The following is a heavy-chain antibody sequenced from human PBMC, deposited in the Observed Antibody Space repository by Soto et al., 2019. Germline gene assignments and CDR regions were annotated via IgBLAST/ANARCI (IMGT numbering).Heavy chain of an antibody. V-gene: IGHV1-46*01. Sequence: ASVKVSCNASGYTFTSYYMHWVRQAPGQGLEWMGIINPSGGSTSYAQKFQGRVTMTRDTSTRTVYMELSSLRSEDTAVYYCARDGSYSISSDFGXDPWGQGPLVTXS. CDR1: GYTFTSYY. D-gene: IGHD6-6*01. CDR2: INPSGGST. CDR3: ARDGSYSISSDFGXDP. J-gene: IGHJ5*02.